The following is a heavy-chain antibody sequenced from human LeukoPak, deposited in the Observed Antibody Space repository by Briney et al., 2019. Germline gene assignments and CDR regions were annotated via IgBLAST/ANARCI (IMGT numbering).Heavy chain of an antibody. Sequence: ASVKVSCKVSGYTLTELSMHWVRQAPGQGLEWMGIINPSGGSTSYAQKFQGRVTMTRDTSTSTVYMELSSLRSEDTAVYYCAREPPQRWLQFVYYYYGMDVWGQGTTVTVSS. CDR2: INPSGGST. CDR3: AREPPQRWLQFVYYYYGMDV. CDR1: GYTLTELS. V-gene: IGHV1-46*01. D-gene: IGHD5-24*01. J-gene: IGHJ6*02.